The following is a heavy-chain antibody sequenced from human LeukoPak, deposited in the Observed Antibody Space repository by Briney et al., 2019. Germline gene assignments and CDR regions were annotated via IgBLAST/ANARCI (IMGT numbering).Heavy chain of an antibody. V-gene: IGHV1-3*03. D-gene: IGHD6-19*01. J-gene: IGHJ4*02. CDR3: ARGRIAVAGTRFGTHNAELSLFDY. CDR1: GYTFTSYA. Sequence: ASVKVSCKASGYTFTSYAMHWVRQAPGQRLEWMGWINAGNGNTKYSQEFQGRVTITRDTSASTAYMELSSLRSEDMAVYYCARGRIAVAGTRFGTHNAELSLFDYWGQGTLVTVSS. CDR2: INAGNGNT.